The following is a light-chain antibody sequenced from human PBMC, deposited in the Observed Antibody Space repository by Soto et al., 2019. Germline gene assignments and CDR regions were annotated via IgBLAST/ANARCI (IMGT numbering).Light chain of an antibody. CDR1: QGITNW. CDR3: QQYNSYSRT. J-gene: IGKJ1*01. V-gene: IGKV1D-16*01. Sequence: DIQMTQSPSSVSAPVGDRVTITCRASQGITNWLAWYQQKPGKAPKLLIYAASGLPSGVPSRFSGSGSGTEFTLTISSLQPDDFATYYCQQYNSYSRTFGQGTKVDIK. CDR2: AAS.